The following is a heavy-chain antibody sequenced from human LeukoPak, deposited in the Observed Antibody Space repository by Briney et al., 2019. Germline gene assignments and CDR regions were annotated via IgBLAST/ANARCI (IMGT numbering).Heavy chain of an antibody. V-gene: IGHV3-9*03. CDR2: ISWNSGSI. D-gene: IGHD1-26*01. J-gene: IGHJ4*02. CDR1: GFTFDDYA. CDR3: AKGGDWELGGYYFDY. Sequence: PGRSLRLSCAASGFTFDDYAMHWVRQAPGKGLEWVSGISWNSGSIGYADSVKGRFTISRDNAKNSLYLQMNSLRAEDMALYYCAKGGDWELGGYYFDYWGQGTLVTVSS.